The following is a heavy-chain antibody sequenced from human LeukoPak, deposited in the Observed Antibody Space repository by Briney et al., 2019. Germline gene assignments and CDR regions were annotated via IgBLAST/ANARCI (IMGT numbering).Heavy chain of an antibody. Sequence: GGSLRLSCTASGFTFSSYGMNWVRQAPGKGLEWVSGITGRGEHMFYAGSVKGRFTISRDNSKNTLYLQMNSLRAEDTAVYYCAKDQYSSSSRWFDPWGQGTLVTVSS. D-gene: IGHD6-6*01. CDR3: AKDQYSSSSRWFDP. CDR2: ITGRGEHM. J-gene: IGHJ5*02. CDR1: GFTFSSYG. V-gene: IGHV3-23*01.